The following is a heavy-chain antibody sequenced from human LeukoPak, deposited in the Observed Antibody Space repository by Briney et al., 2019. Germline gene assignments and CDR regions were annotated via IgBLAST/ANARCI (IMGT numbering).Heavy chain of an antibody. CDR1: GYTFTSYY. CDR2: ISAYNGNT. D-gene: IGHD3-10*01. J-gene: IGHJ4*02. V-gene: IGHV1-18*04. Sequence: ASVKVSCKASGYTFTSYYMHWVRQAPGQGLEWMGWISAYNGNTNYAQKLQGRVTMTTDTSTSTAYMELRSLRSDDTAVYYCARAEVRGAMFDYWGQGTLVTVSS. CDR3: ARAEVRGAMFDY.